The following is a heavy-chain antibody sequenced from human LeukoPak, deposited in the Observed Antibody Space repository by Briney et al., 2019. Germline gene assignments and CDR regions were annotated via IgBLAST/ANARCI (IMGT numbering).Heavy chain of an antibody. V-gene: IGHV3-53*01. D-gene: IGHD3-22*01. CDR3: ARSPPHYDSSGYPLAFDI. J-gene: IGHJ3*02. CDR1: GFTVSSNY. Sequence: QPGGSLRLSCAASGFTVSSNYMSWVRQAPGKGLEWVSVIYSGGSTYYADSVKGRFTISRDNSKNTLYLQMNSLRAEDTAVYYCARSPPHYDSSGYPLAFDIWGQGTMATVSS. CDR2: IYSGGST.